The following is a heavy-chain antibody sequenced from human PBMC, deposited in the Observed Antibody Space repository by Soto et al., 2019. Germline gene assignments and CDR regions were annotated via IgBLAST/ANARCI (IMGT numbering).Heavy chain of an antibody. CDR2: INAGNGNT. Sequence: VASVKVSCKASGYTFTSYAMHWVRQAPGQRLEWMGWINAGNGNTKYSQKFQGRVTITRDTSASTAYMELSSLRSEDTAVYYCARDPLKDTIFGVLNLWGQGTMVTVSS. CDR3: ARDPLKDTIFGVLNL. D-gene: IGHD3-3*01. J-gene: IGHJ3*01. V-gene: IGHV1-3*01. CDR1: GYTFTSYA.